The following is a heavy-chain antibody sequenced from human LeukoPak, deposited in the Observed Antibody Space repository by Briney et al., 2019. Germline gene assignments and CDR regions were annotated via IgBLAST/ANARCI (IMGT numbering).Heavy chain of an antibody. CDR1: GDSISSSSSY. D-gene: IGHD3-22*01. CDR2: IYYSGST. J-gene: IGHJ4*02. V-gene: IGHV4-39*07. CDR3: ARVHDSSGYYQYYFDY. Sequence: PSETLSLTCSVSGDSISSSSSYWGWIRQPPGKGLEWIGSIYYSGSTYYNTSLKSRVTMSVDTSKNQFSLRLSSVTAADTAVYYCARVHDSSGYYQYYFDYWGQGTLVTVSS.